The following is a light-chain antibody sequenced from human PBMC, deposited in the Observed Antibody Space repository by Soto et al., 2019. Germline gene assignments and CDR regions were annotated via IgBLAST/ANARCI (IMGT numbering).Light chain of an antibody. CDR3: QQYVTSSPRT. Sequence: IVMTQSPATLSVSPGERATLSCRASQSVSSNVAWYQRKPGQAPRLLMYGISRRATGIPDRFSGSGSGTDFTLTITRLEPEDFAVYYCQQYVTSSPRTFGQGTKVEIK. V-gene: IGKV3-20*01. CDR2: GIS. CDR1: QSVSSN. J-gene: IGKJ1*01.